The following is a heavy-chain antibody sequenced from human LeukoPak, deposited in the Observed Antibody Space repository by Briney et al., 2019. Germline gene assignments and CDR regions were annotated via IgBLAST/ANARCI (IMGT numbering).Heavy chain of an antibody. J-gene: IGHJ4*02. D-gene: IGHD6-13*01. CDR2: ISSSSCYI. CDR1: GLTISRYR. V-gene: IGHV3-21*01. CDR3: ARPVESAAAAIGAFDY. Sequence: GGSLRLSCAASGLTISRYRMNLVRLDPGKRLEMVSSISSSSCYIYYADSGKGRFTISRDNAKNSLYLQINGLRAEDTAVYYCARPVESAAAAIGAFDYWGQGTLVTVSS.